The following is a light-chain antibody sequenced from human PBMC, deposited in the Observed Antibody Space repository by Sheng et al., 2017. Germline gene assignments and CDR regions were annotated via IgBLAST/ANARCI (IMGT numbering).Light chain of an antibody. V-gene: IGLV1-40*01. Sequence: QSVLTQPPSVSGAPGQRVTISCTGGSSNIGAGFDVHWYQQLPGTAPKLLIYGNRNRPSGVPDRVSGSKSGTSASLAITGLQAEDEADYYCQSYDSSLSGSVVFGGGTKLTVL. CDR3: QSYDSSLSGSVV. CDR2: GNR. CDR1: SSNIGAGFD. J-gene: IGLJ2*01.